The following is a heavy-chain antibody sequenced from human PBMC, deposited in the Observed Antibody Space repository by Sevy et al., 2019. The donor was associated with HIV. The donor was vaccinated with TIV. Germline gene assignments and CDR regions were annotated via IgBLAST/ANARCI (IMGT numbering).Heavy chain of an antibody. V-gene: IGHV4-59*08. D-gene: IGHD1-26*01. CDR2: IYYNGHI. Sequence: KQSQTLSLTCTVSGGSITSLYWNWIRQPPGKGLEWIANIYYNGHINYNPSLKRRVTLSLDTSKNQFSLRLSSVTAADTAMYYCAGENAWGRGYSWGQGTLVTVSS. CDR3: AGENAWGRGYS. CDR1: GGSITSLY. J-gene: IGHJ4*02.